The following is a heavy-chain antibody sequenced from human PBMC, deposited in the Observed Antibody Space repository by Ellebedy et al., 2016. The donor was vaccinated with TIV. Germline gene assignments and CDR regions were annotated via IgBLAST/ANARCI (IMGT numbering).Heavy chain of an antibody. Sequence: GESLKISCKGSGYSFTSYWIVWVRQMPGKGLEWMGIIYPGYSDTRYSPSFQGQVTISADKSINTAYLQWTSRKASDIAMYYCARQVGMGTYIDYWGQGTLVTVSS. CDR1: GYSFTSYW. CDR2: IYPGYSDT. CDR3: ARQVGMGTYIDY. V-gene: IGHV5-51*01. D-gene: IGHD7-27*01. J-gene: IGHJ4*02.